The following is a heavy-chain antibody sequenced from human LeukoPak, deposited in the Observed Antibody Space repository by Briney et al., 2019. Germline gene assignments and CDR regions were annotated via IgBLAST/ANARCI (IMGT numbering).Heavy chain of an antibody. D-gene: IGHD3-22*01. CDR2: IYYSGST. CDR1: GGSISSYY. Sequence: PSETLSLTCTVSGGSISSYYWSWIRQPPGKGLEWIGYIYYSGSTNYNPSLKSRVTISVGTSKNQFSLKLSSVTAADTAVYYCARQGYYYDSSGYSGWFDPWGQGTLVTVSS. V-gene: IGHV4-59*08. CDR3: ARQGYYYDSSGYSGWFDP. J-gene: IGHJ5*02.